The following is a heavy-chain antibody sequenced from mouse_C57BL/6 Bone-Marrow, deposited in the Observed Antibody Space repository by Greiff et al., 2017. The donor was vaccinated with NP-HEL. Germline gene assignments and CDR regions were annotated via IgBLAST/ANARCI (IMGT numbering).Heavy chain of an antibody. CDR3: ARGWTTVVASFAY. CDR1: GFTFSSYA. V-gene: IGHV5-4*01. J-gene: IGHJ3*01. Sequence: EVQGVESGGGLVKPGASLKLSCAASGFTFSSYAMSWVRQTPEKRLEWVGTISDGGSYTYYPDNVKGRFTISRDNTKNNLYLQMSHLKSEDTAMYYCARGWTTVVASFAYWGQGTLVTVSA. CDR2: ISDGGSYT. D-gene: IGHD1-1*02.